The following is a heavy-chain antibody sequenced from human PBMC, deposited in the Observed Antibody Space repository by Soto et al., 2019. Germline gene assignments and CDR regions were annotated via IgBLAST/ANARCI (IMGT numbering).Heavy chain of an antibody. V-gene: IGHV4-39*01. J-gene: IGHJ4*02. CDR3: ARQGRGYSYGYLDY. CDR1: GGSISSSSYY. Sequence: SETLSLTCTVSGGSISSSSYYWGWIRQPPGKGLEWIGSIYYSGSTYYNPSLKSRVTISVDTSKNQFSLKLSSVTAADTAVYYCARQGRGYSYGYLDYWGQGTPVT. CDR2: IYYSGST. D-gene: IGHD5-18*01.